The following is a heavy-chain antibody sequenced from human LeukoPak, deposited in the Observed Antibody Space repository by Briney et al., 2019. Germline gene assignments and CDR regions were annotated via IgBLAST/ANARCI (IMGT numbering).Heavy chain of an antibody. CDR2: INHSGGT. J-gene: IGHJ5*02. V-gene: IGHV4-34*01. D-gene: IGHD3-10*01. CDR3: ARCYYYAHSWFDP. Sequence: PSETLSLTCAVYGGSFSGYYWSWIRQPPGKGLEWIGEINHSGGTNYNPSLKSRVTISVDTSKNQFSLKLSSVTAADTAVYYCARCYYYAHSWFDPWGQGTPVTVSS. CDR1: GGSFSGYY.